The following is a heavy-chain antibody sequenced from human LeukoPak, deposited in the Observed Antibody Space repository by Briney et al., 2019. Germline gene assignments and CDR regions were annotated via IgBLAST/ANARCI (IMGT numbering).Heavy chain of an antibody. CDR2: ICYSGST. D-gene: IGHD2-21*02. CDR1: GGSISSSSYY. V-gene: IGHV4-39*07. Sequence: SETLSLTCTVSGGSISSSSYYWGWIRQPPGKGLEWIGSICYSGSTYYNPSLKSRVTISVDTSKNQFSLKLSSVTAADTAVYYCARTYCGGDCYTWYFDLWGRGTLVTVSS. J-gene: IGHJ2*01. CDR3: ARTYCGGDCYTWYFDL.